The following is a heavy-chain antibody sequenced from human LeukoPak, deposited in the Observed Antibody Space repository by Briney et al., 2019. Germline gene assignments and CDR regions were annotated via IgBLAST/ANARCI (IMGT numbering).Heavy chain of an antibody. D-gene: IGHD3-16*02. CDR3: ARTPDYDYRWGSYRYFPY. CDR1: GGTITSNNW. Sequence: PSETLSLTCTVSGGTITSNNWWSWVCQSPGKGLEWIGEISHTGATNYNPSPKSRVIMSLDKSKKQFSLTLSSVTAADTAVYYCARTPDYDYRWGSYRYFPYWGRGTLVTVSP. J-gene: IGHJ4*02. CDR2: ISHTGAT. V-gene: IGHV4-4*02.